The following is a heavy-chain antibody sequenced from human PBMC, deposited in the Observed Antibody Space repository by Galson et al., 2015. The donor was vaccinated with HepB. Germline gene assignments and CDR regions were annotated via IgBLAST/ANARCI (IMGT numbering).Heavy chain of an antibody. CDR3: ARRVGEYWFDP. J-gene: IGHJ5*02. V-gene: IGHV1-69*02. CDR1: GGTFSSYT. D-gene: IGHD3-16*01. CDR2: IIPILGIA. Sequence: SVKVSCKASGGTFSSYTISWVRQAPGQGLEWMGRIIPILGIANYAQKFQGRVTITADKSTSTAYMELSSLRSEDTAVYYCARRVGEYWFDPWGQGTLVTVSS.